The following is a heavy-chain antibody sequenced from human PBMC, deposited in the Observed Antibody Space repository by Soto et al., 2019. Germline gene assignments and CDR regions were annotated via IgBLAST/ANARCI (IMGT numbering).Heavy chain of an antibody. V-gene: IGHV3-74*01. CDR2: INSGGSST. CDR1: GFTFSSYW. CDR3: TTGIVVVIPSGMDV. Sequence: GGSLRLSCAASGFTFSSYWMHWVRQAPGKGLVWVSRINSGGSSTSYADSVKGRFTISRDNSKNTLYLQMNSLRAEDTAVYYCTTGIVVVIPSGMDVWGQGTTVTVSS. J-gene: IGHJ6*02. D-gene: IGHD3-22*01.